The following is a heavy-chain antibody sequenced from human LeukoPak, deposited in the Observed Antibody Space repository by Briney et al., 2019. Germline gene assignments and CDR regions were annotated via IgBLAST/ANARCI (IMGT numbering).Heavy chain of an antibody. Sequence: GGSLRLSCAASGFIFNNYGLIWVRQAPGKGLEWVSAISNDGGGTTYADFVKGRFTISRDNSKNTLFLQMNSLRAEDTALYYCAKGSSGYFVDLWGQGTLVTVSS. CDR3: AKGSSGYFVDL. D-gene: IGHD3-22*01. CDR2: ISNDGGGT. CDR1: GFIFNNYG. V-gene: IGHV3-23*01. J-gene: IGHJ5*02.